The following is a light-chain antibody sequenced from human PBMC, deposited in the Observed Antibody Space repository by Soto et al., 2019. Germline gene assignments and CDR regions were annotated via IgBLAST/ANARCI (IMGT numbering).Light chain of an antibody. V-gene: IGLV2-14*01. CDR1: SSDVGGYNS. J-gene: IGLJ1*01. CDR3: NSYTSGSTYV. Sequence: QSVLTQPAPVSGSPGQSITISCTGTSSDVGGYNSVSWYQQHPGKAPTLMIYEVNNRPSGVSNRFSGSKSGNTASLTISGLQAEDEADYYCNSYTSGSTYVFGTGTKVTVL. CDR2: EVN.